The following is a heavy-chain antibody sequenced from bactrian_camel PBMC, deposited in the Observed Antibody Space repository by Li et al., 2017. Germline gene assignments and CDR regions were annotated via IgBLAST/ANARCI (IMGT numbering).Heavy chain of an antibody. V-gene: IGHV3S53*01. Sequence: VQLVESGGGSVQAGGSLRLSCVASGYDHSVTGWFRQAPGDEREGVAAIRNGGLQKVYADSVKGRFTISRDNAKNTVYLQLNSLRPEDTAIYYCAAGYGCYSGSSRREYAYWGQGTQVTVS. CDR1: GYDHSVT. CDR3: AAGYGCYSGSSRREYAY. J-gene: IGHJ4*01. D-gene: IGHD3*01. CDR2: IRNGGLQ.